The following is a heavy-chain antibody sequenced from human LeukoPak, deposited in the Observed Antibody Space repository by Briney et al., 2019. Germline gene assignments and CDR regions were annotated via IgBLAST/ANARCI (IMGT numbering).Heavy chain of an antibody. CDR3: ARVPPLSHSLTVAVAGSFDP. Sequence: SETLSLTCAVYGGSFSGYYWSWIRQPPGKGLEWIGEINHSGSTNYNPSLKSRVTISVDTSKNQFSLKLSSVTAADTAVYYCARVPPLSHSLTVAVAGSFDPWGQETLVTVSS. CDR2: INHSGST. D-gene: IGHD6-19*01. V-gene: IGHV4-34*01. J-gene: IGHJ5*02. CDR1: GGSFSGYY.